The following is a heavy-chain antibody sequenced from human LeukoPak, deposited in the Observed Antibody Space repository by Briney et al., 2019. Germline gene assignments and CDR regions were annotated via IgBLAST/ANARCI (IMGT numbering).Heavy chain of an antibody. D-gene: IGHD1-14*01. CDR3: ARVPGPNWFDP. J-gene: IGHJ5*02. Sequence: PSETLSLTCTVSGGSISSYYWSWIRQPPGKGLEWIGYIYSSGSTNYNPSLKSRLTISVDTSKNQISLKLSSVTAADTAVYFCARVPGPNWFDPWGQGTLVTVSS. CDR2: IYSSGST. V-gene: IGHV4-59*08. CDR1: GGSISSYY.